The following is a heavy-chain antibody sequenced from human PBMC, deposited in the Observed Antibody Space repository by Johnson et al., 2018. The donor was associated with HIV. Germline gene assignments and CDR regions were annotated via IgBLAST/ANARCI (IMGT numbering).Heavy chain of an antibody. V-gene: IGHV3-7*03. CDR1: GFTVSSNY. Sequence: VQLVESGGGLIQPGGSLRLSCAASGFTVSSNYMSWVRQAPGKGLEWVANIKQDGSERYYVDSVKGRFTISRDNAKNSLYLQMNSLRAEDTALYYCAKDLRQWLVDALHLWGQGTMVTVSS. D-gene: IGHD6-19*01. CDR3: AKDLRQWLVDALHL. CDR2: IKQDGSER. J-gene: IGHJ3*01.